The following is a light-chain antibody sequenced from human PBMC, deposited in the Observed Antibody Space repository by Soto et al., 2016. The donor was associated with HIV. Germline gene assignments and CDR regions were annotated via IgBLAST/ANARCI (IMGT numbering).Light chain of an antibody. V-gene: IGKV2-29*03. CDR3: MQGIHLPIT. Sequence: DVVMTQTPLSLSVTPGQPASISCRSSQSLLHSDGRTYMFWYLQKPGQSPQVLIYEASRRFSGVPDRFSGSGSGTDFTLKISRVEAEDVGVYYCMQGIHLPITFGQGTRLDIK. J-gene: IGKJ5*01. CDR2: EAS. CDR1: QSLLHSDGRTY.